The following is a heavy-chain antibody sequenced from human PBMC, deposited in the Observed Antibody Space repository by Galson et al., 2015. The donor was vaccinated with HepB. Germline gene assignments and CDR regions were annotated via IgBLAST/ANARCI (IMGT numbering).Heavy chain of an antibody. J-gene: IGHJ4*02. V-gene: IGHV3-30*04. Sequence: SLRLSCAASGFIFSSYAMHWVRQAPGKGLEWVAVMSYDGSMKYYADSVKGRFTISRDNSKNTLNLQMDSLRVEDTALYYCARDYWYTSLLSYGVDYWGQGTLVTVSS. CDR2: MSYDGSMK. CDR3: ARDYWYTSLLSYGVDY. CDR1: GFIFSSYA. D-gene: IGHD3-16*02.